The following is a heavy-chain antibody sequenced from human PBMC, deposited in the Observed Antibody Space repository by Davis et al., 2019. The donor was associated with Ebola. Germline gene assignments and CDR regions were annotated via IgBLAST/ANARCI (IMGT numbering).Heavy chain of an antibody. V-gene: IGHV3-9*01. CDR2: ISWNSGSI. CDR1: GFTFDDYA. D-gene: IGHD3-10*01. CDR3: AKDIWGAQGVISSGFDY. J-gene: IGHJ4*02. Sequence: PGGSLRLSCAASGFTFDDYAMHWVRQAPGKGLEWVSGISWNSGSIGYADSVKGRFTISRDNAKNSLFLQMNSLRAEDTALYYCAKDIWGAQGVISSGFDYWGQGTLVTVSS.